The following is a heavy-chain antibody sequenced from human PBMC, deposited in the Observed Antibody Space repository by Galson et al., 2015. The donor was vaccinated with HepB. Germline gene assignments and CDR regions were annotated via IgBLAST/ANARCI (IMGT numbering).Heavy chain of an antibody. J-gene: IGHJ4*02. V-gene: IGHV3-23*01. CDR2: ISRSGSST. D-gene: IGHD1-14*01. CDR3: AKLEPRGGGFFDY. Sequence: SLRLSCAVSGFTFSTSAMSWVRQAPGKGLDWVSSISRSGSSTDYADSVKGRFTVSRDNSRDTLFLQMDTLRAEDTAVYYCAKLEPRGGGFFDYWGQGTLVIVSS. CDR1: GFTFSTSA.